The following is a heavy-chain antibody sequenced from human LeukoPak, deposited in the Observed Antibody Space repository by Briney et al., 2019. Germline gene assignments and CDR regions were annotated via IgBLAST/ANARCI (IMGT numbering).Heavy chain of an antibody. CDR3: ARGIGLAAATLNWFDP. CDR1: GGSISSYY. D-gene: IGHD6-13*01. V-gene: IGHV4-59*01. CDR2: IYYSGST. J-gene: IGHJ5*02. Sequence: SETLSLTCTVSGGSISSYYWSWIRQPPGKGLEWIGYIYYSGSTNYNPSLKSRVTISVDTSKNQFSLKLSSVTAADTAVYYCARGIGLAAATLNWFDPWAREPWSPSPQ.